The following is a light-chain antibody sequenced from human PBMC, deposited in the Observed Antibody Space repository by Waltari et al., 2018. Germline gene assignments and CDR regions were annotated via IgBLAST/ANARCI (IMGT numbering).Light chain of an antibody. V-gene: IGKV1-9*01. CDR2: AAS. Sequence: DIQLTQSPSFLSASVGDSVAIPCRASQGISSYLAWYQQKPGKAPKLLIYAASTLQSGVPSRFSGSGSGTEFTLTISSLQPEDFATYYCQQLNSYLLFGPGTKVDIK. CDR1: QGISSY. CDR3: QQLNSYLL. J-gene: IGKJ3*01.